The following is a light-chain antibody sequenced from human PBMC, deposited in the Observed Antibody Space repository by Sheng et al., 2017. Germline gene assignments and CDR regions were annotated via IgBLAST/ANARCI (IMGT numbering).Light chain of an antibody. CDR3: QQYYNSPLT. Sequence: DIVMTQSPDSLAVSLGERATINCRSSQSVLRSSNNKNYFAWYQHKPGQPPKLLIAGASTRESGVPDRFSGSGSVTEFTLTISSLQAEDVAVYYCQQYYNSPLTFGGGTKVEIK. V-gene: IGKV4-1*01. CDR2: GAS. CDR1: QSVLRSSNNKNY. J-gene: IGKJ4*01.